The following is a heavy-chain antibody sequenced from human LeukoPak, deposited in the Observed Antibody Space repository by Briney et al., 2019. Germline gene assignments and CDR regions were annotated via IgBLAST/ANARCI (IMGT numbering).Heavy chain of an antibody. CDR1: GFTFSSYA. J-gene: IGHJ3*02. Sequence: GGSLRLSCAASGFTFSSYAMSWVRQAPGKGLEWVSAISGSGGSTYYADSVKGRFTISRDNSKNTLYLQMNSLRAEDTAVYYCARNALRYFDWLLGDDAFDIWGQGTMVTVSS. D-gene: IGHD3-9*01. CDR2: ISGSGGST. V-gene: IGHV3-23*01. CDR3: ARNALRYFDWLLGDDAFDI.